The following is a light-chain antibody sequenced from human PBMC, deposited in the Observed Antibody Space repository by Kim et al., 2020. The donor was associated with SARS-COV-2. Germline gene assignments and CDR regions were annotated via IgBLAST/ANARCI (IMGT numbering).Light chain of an antibody. J-gene: IGKJ2*01. V-gene: IGKV1-17*03. CDR1: QANNIF. Sequence: SASVGARVTITCRASQANNIFLAWFQQKPGEAPKRLIYSASSLQSGVPSRFSGSGSGTEFTLTISSLQPEDFATYYCLQHQTLPYTFGQGTKLEI. CDR3: LQHQTLPYT. CDR2: SAS.